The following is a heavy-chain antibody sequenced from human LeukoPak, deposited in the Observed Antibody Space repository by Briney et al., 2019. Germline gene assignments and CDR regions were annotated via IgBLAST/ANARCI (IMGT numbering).Heavy chain of an antibody. CDR2: TYYSGSN. Sequence: SETLSLTCTVSGVSMSSYYWSWIRQPPGKGLEWIGYTYYSGSNKYNPSLKSRVAISIDTSKNQFSLKLNSVTPADTAVYYWGKSLPFPFGGDWWGAFYSGGQGKLAPVSS. CDR1: GVSMSSYY. V-gene: IGHV4-59*01. J-gene: IGHJ3*01. D-gene: IGHD2-21*02. CDR3: GKSLPFPFGGDWWGAFYS.